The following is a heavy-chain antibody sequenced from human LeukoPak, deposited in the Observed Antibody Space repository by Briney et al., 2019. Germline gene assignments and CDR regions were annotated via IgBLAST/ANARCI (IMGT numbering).Heavy chain of an antibody. CDR2: MNPNSGNT. CDR1: GYTFTSYD. Sequence: ASVKVSCKASGYTFTSYDINWVRQATGQGLEWMGWMNPNSGNTGYAQKFQGRVTMTRNTSISTAYMELSSLRSEDTAVYYCARGQWLVPTGVIPLDSLNAFDTWGQGTMVTVSS. V-gene: IGHV1-8*01. J-gene: IGHJ3*02. CDR3: ARGQWLVPTGVIPLDSLNAFDT. D-gene: IGHD6-19*01.